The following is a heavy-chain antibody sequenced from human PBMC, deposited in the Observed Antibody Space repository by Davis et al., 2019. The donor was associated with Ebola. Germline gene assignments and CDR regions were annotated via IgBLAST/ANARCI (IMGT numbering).Heavy chain of an antibody. Sequence: GESLKISCAASGFTFSNAWMTWVRQAPGKGLEWVSAISGSGGTTYYAGSVKGRFTISRDTSKNTLYLQMNSLRAEDTARYYCAKDMAGTMNWFDPWGQGTLVTVSS. CDR1: GFTFSNAW. V-gene: IGHV3-23*01. J-gene: IGHJ5*02. CDR2: ISGSGGTT. D-gene: IGHD6-19*01. CDR3: AKDMAGTMNWFDP.